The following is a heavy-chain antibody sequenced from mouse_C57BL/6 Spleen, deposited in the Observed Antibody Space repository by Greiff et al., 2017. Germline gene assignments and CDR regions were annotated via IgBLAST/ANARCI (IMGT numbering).Heavy chain of an antibody. D-gene: IGHD1-1*02. CDR3: ARSLYYEGWEDY. Sequence: VQLQQSGAELVKPGASVKISCKASGYTFTDYYINWVKQSPGQGLEWIGKLGPGSGSTYYNEKFKGKATLTADKSSSTAYMQLSSLTSEDSAVYFCARSLYYEGWEDYWGQGTSVTVSS. V-gene: IGHV1-77*01. CDR2: LGPGSGST. J-gene: IGHJ4*01. CDR1: GYTFTDYY.